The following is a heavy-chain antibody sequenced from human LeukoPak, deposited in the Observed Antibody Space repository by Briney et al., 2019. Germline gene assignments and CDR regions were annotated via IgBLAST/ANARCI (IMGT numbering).Heavy chain of an antibody. CDR1: GGSISSSSYY. CDR3: ARHGLPRYQLPYLDY. D-gene: IGHD2-2*02. V-gene: IGHV4-39*01. CDR2: IYYSGST. Sequence: SETLSLTCTVSGGSISSSSYYWGWIRQPPGKGLEWIGSIYYSGSTYYNSSLKSRVTISVDTSKNQFSLKLSSVTAADTAVYYCARHGLPRYQLPYLDYWGQGTLVTVSS. J-gene: IGHJ4*02.